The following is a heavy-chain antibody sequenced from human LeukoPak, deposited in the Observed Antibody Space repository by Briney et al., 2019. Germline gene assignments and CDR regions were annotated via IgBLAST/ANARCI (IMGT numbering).Heavy chain of an antibody. Sequence: ASVKVSCKASGYTFTSYGISWVRQAPGQGLEWMGWISAYNGNTNYAQKLQGRVTMTTDTSTSTAYMELRGLRSDDTAVYYCARKGLASGRGPAWFDPWGQGTLVTVSS. V-gene: IGHV1-18*01. D-gene: IGHD1-26*01. CDR1: GYTFTSYG. J-gene: IGHJ5*02. CDR2: ISAYNGNT. CDR3: ARKGLASGRGPAWFDP.